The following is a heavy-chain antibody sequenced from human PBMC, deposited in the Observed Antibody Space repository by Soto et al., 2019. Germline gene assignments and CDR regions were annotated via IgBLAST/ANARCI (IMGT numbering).Heavy chain of an antibody. Sequence: GGSLRLSCAASGFTFSNAWMSWVRQAPGKGLEWVGRIKSKTDGGTTDYAAPVKGRFTISRDDSKNTLYLQMNSLKTEDTAVYYCTTGLVVPAAAYYYYYGMDVWGQGTTVTVSS. CDR1: GFTFSNAW. CDR3: TTGLVVPAAAYYYYYGMDV. CDR2: IKSKTDGGTT. D-gene: IGHD2-2*01. J-gene: IGHJ6*02. V-gene: IGHV3-15*01.